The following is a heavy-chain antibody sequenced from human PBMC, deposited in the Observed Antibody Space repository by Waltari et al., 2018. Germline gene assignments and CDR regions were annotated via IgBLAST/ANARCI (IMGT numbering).Heavy chain of an antibody. CDR3: ARWAVAGYYFDY. J-gene: IGHJ4*02. D-gene: IGHD6-19*01. Sequence: QLQLQESGPGLVKPSETLSLTCTVSGGSISSSSYYWGWIRQPPGKGLEGVGSIYYSGSTYYNPSLNSRVTISVDTSKNQFSLKLSSVTAADTAVYYCARWAVAGYYFDYWGQGTLVTVSS. CDR2: IYYSGST. V-gene: IGHV4-39*01. CDR1: GGSISSSSYY.